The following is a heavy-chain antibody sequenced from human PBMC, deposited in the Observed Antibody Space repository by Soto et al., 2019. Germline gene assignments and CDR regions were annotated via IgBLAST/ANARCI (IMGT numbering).Heavy chain of an antibody. V-gene: IGHV1-18*01. CDR2: ISAYNGNT. J-gene: IGHJ4*02. D-gene: IGHD3-10*01. Sequence: ASVKVSCKASGYTFTSYGISWVRQAPGQGLEWMGWISAYNGNTNYAQKLQGRVTMTTDTSTSTAYMELRSLRSDDTAVYYCARVGTMVRGVTSAPFDYWGQGTLVTVSS. CDR1: GYTFTSYG. CDR3: ARVGTMVRGVTSAPFDY.